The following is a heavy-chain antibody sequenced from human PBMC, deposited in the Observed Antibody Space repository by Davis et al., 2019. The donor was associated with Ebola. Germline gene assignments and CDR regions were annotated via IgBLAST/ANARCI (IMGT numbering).Heavy chain of an antibody. D-gene: IGHD2-2*01. CDR3: ARGPVVVPAADYYYYMDV. J-gene: IGHJ6*03. V-gene: IGHV1-46*01. CDR1: GYTFTSYY. CDR2: INPSGGST. Sequence: ASVKVSCKASGYTFTSYYMHWVRQAPGQGLEWMGIINPSGGSTSYAQKFQGRVTMTRDTSISTAYMELSRLRSDDTAVYYCARGPVVVPAADYYYYMDVWGKGTTVTVSS.